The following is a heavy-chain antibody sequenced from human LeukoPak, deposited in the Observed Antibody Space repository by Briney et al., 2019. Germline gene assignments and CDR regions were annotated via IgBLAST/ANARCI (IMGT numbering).Heavy chain of an antibody. J-gene: IGHJ5*02. Sequence: VSXKXSGYTFTXYWIGWVRQMPGKGLEWMGVIYPGDSDTRYSPSFQGQVTISADKSISTAYLQWSSLKASDTAMYYCARLVRQQLVGNWFDPWGQGTLVTVSS. CDR1: GYTFTXYW. CDR2: IYPGDSDT. CDR3: ARLVRQQLVGNWFDP. D-gene: IGHD6-13*01. V-gene: IGHV5-51*01.